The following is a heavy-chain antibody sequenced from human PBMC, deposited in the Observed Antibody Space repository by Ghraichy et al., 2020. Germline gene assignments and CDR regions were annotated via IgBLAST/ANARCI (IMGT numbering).Heavy chain of an antibody. CDR2: IYTSGST. V-gene: IGHV4-4*09. J-gene: IGHJ4*02. Sequence: SETLSLTCTVSGGSISSYYWSWIRQPPGKGLEWIGYIYTSGSTNYNPSLKSRVTISVDTSKNQFSLKLSSVTAADTAVYYCARHRGASGWLDYWGQGTLVTVSS. CDR3: ARHRGASGWLDY. CDR1: GGSISSYY. D-gene: IGHD6-19*01.